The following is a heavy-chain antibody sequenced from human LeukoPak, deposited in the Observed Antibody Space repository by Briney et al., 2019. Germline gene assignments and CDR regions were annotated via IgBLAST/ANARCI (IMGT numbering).Heavy chain of an antibody. Sequence: GGSLRLSCAASGFTLSRHGKHWVRQAPGKGLEWVGRIKSKTDGGTTDYAAPVKGRFTISRDDSKNTLYLQMNSLKTEDTAVYYCTTGGPYYDTSGYYFWGQGTLVTVSS. CDR3: TTGGPYYDTSGYYF. CDR1: GFTLSRHG. J-gene: IGHJ4*02. CDR2: IKSKTDGGTT. D-gene: IGHD3-22*01. V-gene: IGHV3-15*01.